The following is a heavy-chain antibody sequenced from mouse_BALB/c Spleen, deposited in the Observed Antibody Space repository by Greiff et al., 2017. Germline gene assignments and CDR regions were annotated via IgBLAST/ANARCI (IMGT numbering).Heavy chain of an antibody. D-gene: IGHD1-1*01. CDR2: IWGDGST. Sequence: VNVVESGPGLVAPSQSLSITCTVSGFSLTGYGVNWVRQPPGKGLEWLGMIWGDGSTDYNSALKSRLSISKDNSKSQVFLKMNSLQTDDTARYYCARAYYYGSSYEWYFDVWGAGTTVTVSS. CDR3: ARAYYYGSSYEWYFDV. V-gene: IGHV2-6-7*01. CDR1: GFSLTGYG. J-gene: IGHJ1*01.